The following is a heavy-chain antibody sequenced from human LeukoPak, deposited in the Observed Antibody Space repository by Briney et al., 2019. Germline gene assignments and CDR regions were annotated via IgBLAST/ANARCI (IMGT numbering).Heavy chain of an antibody. CDR1: GGSISSGGYY. J-gene: IGHJ4*02. CDR3: ARVAFTGYSSSWYPIGVHFDY. Sequence: SETLSLTCTVSGGSISSGGYYWSWIRQHPGKGLERIGYIYYSGSTYYNPSLKSRVTISVDTSKNQFSLKLSSVTAADTAVYYCARVAFTGYSSSWYPIGVHFDYWGQGTLVTVSS. D-gene: IGHD6-13*01. CDR2: IYYSGST. V-gene: IGHV4-31*03.